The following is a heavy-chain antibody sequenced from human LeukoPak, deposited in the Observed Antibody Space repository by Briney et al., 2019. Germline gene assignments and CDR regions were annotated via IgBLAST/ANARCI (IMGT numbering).Heavy chain of an antibody. Sequence: AGGSLRLSCAASGFTFSSSRMLWVRQTPGKGLVWVSNINTDGSSTNYADSVKGRFAISRDKAKNTLYLQMDSLRAEDTAIYYCVRNWGEDYWGQGTLVTVSS. J-gene: IGHJ4*02. CDR1: GFTFSSSR. CDR3: VRNWGEDY. V-gene: IGHV3-74*01. CDR2: INTDGSST. D-gene: IGHD7-27*01.